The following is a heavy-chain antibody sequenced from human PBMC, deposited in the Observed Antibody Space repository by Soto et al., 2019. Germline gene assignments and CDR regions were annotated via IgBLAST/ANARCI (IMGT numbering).Heavy chain of an antibody. J-gene: IGHJ4*02. V-gene: IGHV1-46*03. CDR1: GYTFTSYY. CDR3: ARDRNPPGSQLSGDY. D-gene: IGHD3-16*02. CDR2: INPSGGST. Sequence: ASVKVSCKASGYTFTSYYMHWVRQAPGQGLEWMGIINPSGGSTSYAQKFQGRVTMTRDTSTSTVYMELSSLRSEDTAVYYCARDRNPPGSQLSGDYWGQGTLVTVSS.